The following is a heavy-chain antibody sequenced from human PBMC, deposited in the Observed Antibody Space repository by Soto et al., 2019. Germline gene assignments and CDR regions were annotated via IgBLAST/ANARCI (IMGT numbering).Heavy chain of an antibody. D-gene: IGHD6-6*01. V-gene: IGHV4-34*01. Sequence: SETLSLTCAVYGGSFSGYYWSWIRQPPGKGLEWIGEINHSGSTNYNPSLKSRVTISVDTSKNQFSLKLSSVTAADTAVYYCARGRRGVKPYSSSSGYFQHWGQGTLVTVSS. J-gene: IGHJ1*01. CDR3: ARGRRGVKPYSSSSGYFQH. CDR2: INHSGST. CDR1: GGSFSGYY.